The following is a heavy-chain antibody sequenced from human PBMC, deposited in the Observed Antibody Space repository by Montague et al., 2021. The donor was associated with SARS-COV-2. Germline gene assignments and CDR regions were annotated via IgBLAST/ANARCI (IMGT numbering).Heavy chain of an antibody. J-gene: IGHJ4*02. V-gene: IGHV4-61*02. Sequence: TLSLTCTVSGDSITSDVSCWSWIRQPAGKGLEWIGRIYTTGSTNYNPSLKSRLTISLDTYKNHFSLTLSSVTAADTAVYYCARDDFRWDFDCWGQGTLVTVSS. CDR1: GDSITSDVSC. D-gene: IGHD2/OR15-2a*01. CDR3: ARDDFRWDFDC. CDR2: IYTTGST.